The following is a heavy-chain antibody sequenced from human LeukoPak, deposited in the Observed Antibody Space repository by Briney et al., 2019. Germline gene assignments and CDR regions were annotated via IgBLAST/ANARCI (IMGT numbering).Heavy chain of an antibody. CDR3: ARSAAPVDYYDSSGYHDY. Sequence: SETLSLTCTVSGGSISSYYWNWIWQPPGKGLEWIGYIYYSGSTNYNPSLKSRVTISVDTSKNQFSLKLSSVTAADTAVYYCARSAAPVDYYDSSGYHDYWGQGTLVTVSS. CDR2: IYYSGST. J-gene: IGHJ4*02. CDR1: GGSISSYY. V-gene: IGHV4-59*01. D-gene: IGHD3-22*01.